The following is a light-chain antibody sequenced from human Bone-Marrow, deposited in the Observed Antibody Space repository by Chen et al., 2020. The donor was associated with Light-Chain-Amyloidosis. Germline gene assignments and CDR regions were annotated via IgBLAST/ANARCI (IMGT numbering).Light chain of an antibody. V-gene: IGKV3-11*01. CDR1: QSIATY. Sequence: EIVLTQSPASLSLAPGERATLSCRASQSIATYLAGFQQRPGQPPRVLMYDASTRATGIPARFSGSGSGTDFTLTVSSLEPEDFAVYYCQQRSSWPTVGQGTRVE. CDR3: QQRSSWPT. J-gene: IGKJ1*01. CDR2: DAS.